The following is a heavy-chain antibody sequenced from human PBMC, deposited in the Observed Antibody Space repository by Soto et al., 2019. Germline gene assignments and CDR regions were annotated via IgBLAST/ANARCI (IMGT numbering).Heavy chain of an antibody. CDR3: GRYCSGGSCHTLDYYGMDV. CDR1: GGTFRNYG. Sequence: GASVKVSCQASGGTFRNYGIGWVRQAPGQGLEWMGGIIPVFGTTNYAQKFQGRVTITADESTSTAYIEVSSLRSEDTAMFYCGRYCSGGSCHTLDYYGMDVWGQGTTVTVSS. V-gene: IGHV1-69*13. J-gene: IGHJ6*02. CDR2: IIPVFGTT. D-gene: IGHD2-15*01.